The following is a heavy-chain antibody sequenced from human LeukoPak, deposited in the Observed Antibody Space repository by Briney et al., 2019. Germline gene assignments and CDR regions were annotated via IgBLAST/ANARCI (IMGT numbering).Heavy chain of an antibody. CDR2: IYYSGST. D-gene: IGHD3-22*01. Sequence: SETLSLTCSVSGGSISSYYWGWIRQPPGKGLEWIGRIYYSGSTYYNPSLKSRVTISVDTSKNQFSLKLSSVTAADTAVYYCASRDSSGYFIFDYWEKGTRVNVSS. CDR1: GGSISSYY. V-gene: IGHV4-39*07. CDR3: ASRDSSGYFIFDY. J-gene: IGHJ4*02.